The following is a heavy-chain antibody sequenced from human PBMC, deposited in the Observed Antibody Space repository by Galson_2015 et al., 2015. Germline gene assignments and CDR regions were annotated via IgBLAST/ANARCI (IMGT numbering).Heavy chain of an antibody. CDR3: ARVSRETLGTGEHWYFDL. J-gene: IGHJ2*01. CDR2: ISSSGSTI. CDR1: GFTFSSYE. V-gene: IGHV3-48*03. Sequence: SLRLSCAVSGFTFSSYEMSWVRQAPGKGLEWLSYISSSGSTIYYAESVKGRFTISRENSKNSLYLQMNSLRAEDSAVYYCARVSRETLGTGEHWYFDLWGRGTLVTVSS. D-gene: IGHD7-27*01.